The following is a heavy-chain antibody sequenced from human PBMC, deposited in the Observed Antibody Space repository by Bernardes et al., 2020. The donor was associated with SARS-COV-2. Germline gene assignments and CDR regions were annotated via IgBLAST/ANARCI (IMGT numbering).Heavy chain of an antibody. CDR3: VREVFENDY. Sequence: GGSLRLSCAASGFTFSSYSMNWVRQAPGKGLEWLSYISSSSSTIFYADSVKGRFTISRDNAKNSLFLQMNSLSAEDTAVYYCVREVFENDYWGQGTLVTVSS. CDR1: GFTFSSYS. D-gene: IGHD1-20*01. J-gene: IGHJ4*02. V-gene: IGHV3-48*01. CDR2: ISSSSSTI.